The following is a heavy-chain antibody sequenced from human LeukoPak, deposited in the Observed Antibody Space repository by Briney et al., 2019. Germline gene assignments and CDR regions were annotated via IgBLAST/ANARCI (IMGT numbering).Heavy chain of an antibody. CDR3: AKDGLSGSYWINYFDY. J-gene: IGHJ4*02. D-gene: IGHD1-26*01. CDR2: IYSGGST. CDR1: GFTVSSNY. V-gene: IGHV3-66*01. Sequence: PGGSLRLSCAASGFTVSSNYMSWVRQAPGKGLEWVSVIYSGGSTYYADSVKGRFTISRDNSKNTLYLQMNSLRAEDTAVYYCAKDGLSGSYWINYFDYWGQGTLVTVSS.